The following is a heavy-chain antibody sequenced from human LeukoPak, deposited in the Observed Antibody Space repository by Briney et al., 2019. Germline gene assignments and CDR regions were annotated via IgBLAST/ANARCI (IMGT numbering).Heavy chain of an antibody. Sequence: SETLSLTCAVYGGSFSGYYWSWIRQPPGKGLEWIGEINHSGSTNYNPSLKSRVTISVDTSKNQFSLKLSSVTAADTAVYYCARGSSRGYRPLGYWGQGTLVTVSS. J-gene: IGHJ4*02. V-gene: IGHV4-34*01. CDR1: GGSFSGYY. D-gene: IGHD3-16*02. CDR3: ARGSSRGYRPLGY. CDR2: INHSGST.